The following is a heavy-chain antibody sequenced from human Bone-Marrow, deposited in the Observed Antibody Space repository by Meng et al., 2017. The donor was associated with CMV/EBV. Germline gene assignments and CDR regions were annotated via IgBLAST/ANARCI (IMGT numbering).Heavy chain of an antibody. V-gene: IGHV3-53*05. CDR2: ILRDGSV. CDR3: ARSDYDFWSGTPAYHGMDV. J-gene: IGHJ6*02. Sequence: GEYLKIACAASGCTVKSYYMNWVRRAPGKALEWVSVILRDGSVEYADTSKGRTTISRDNSDNTVYLQVNSLRADDTCIDYCARSDYDFWSGTPAYHGMDVWGQGTTVTVSS. D-gene: IGHD3-3*01. CDR1: GCTVKSYY.